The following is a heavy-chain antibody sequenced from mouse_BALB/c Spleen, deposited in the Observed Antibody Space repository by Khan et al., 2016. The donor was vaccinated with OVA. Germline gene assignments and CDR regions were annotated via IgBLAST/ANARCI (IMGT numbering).Heavy chain of an antibody. Sequence: VQLQQSGAELAKPGASVKMSCKASGYTFTSYWMHWVKQRPGQGLEWIGYINPSTGYSEYNQKFKDKATLTADKSSSTAYMQLSSLASADSAVYYWGYHDSSSAWFAYWGQGTLVTVSA. J-gene: IGHJ3*01. D-gene: IGHD1-1*01. CDR1: GYTFTSYW. V-gene: IGHV1-7*01. CDR3: GYHDSSSAWFAY. CDR2: INPSTGYS.